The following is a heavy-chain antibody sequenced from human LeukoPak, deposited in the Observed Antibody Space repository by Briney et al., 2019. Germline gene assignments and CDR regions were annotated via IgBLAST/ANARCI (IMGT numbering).Heavy chain of an antibody. CDR3: ARRPGGAVAGTYWYFDL. V-gene: IGHV4-34*01. CDR2: INHSGST. CDR1: GGSFSGYY. D-gene: IGHD6-19*01. Sequence: KPSETLSLTCAVYGGSFSGYYLSWIRQPPGKGLEWIGEINHSGSTNYNPSLKSRVTISVDTSKNQFSLKLSSVTAADTAVYYCARRPGGAVAGTYWYFDLWGRGTLVTVSS. J-gene: IGHJ2*01.